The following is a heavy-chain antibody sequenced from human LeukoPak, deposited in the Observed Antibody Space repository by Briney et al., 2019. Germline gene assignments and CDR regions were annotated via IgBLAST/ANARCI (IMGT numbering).Heavy chain of an antibody. CDR2: INPNSGGT. D-gene: IGHD4-17*01. Sequence: ASVKVSCKASGYTFTGYYMHWVRQAPGQGLEWMGWINPNSGGTNYAQKFQGRVTMTRDTSISTAYMELSRLRSDDTAVYYCARGASGVYTVTASWFDPWGQGTLVTVSS. CDR3: ARGASGVYTVTASWFDP. V-gene: IGHV1-2*02. J-gene: IGHJ5*02. CDR1: GYTFTGYY.